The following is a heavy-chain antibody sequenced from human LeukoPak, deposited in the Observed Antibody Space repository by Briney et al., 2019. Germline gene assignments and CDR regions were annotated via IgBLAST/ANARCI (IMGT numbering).Heavy chain of an antibody. J-gene: IGHJ4*02. CDR1: GFTFSNYA. V-gene: IGHV3-23*01. D-gene: IGHD3-9*01. CDR2: ITGSGGGT. Sequence: PGGSLRLSCAASGFTFSNYAMSWVRQAPGKGLEWVSAITGSGGGTYYADSVKGLFTISRDNSKNTLYLQMNSLRAEDTAVYYCAKWGDYDVLTGYYDPDYWGQGTLVTVSS. CDR3: AKWGDYDVLTGYYDPDY.